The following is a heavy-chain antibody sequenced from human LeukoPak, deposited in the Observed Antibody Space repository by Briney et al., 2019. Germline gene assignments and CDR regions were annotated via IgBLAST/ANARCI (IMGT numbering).Heavy chain of an antibody. J-gene: IGHJ4*02. V-gene: IGHV1-18*01. Sequence: ASVKVSCKASGYTFTSYGISWVRQAPGQGLEWMGWISAYNGNTNYAQKLQGRVTMTTDTSTSTAYMELRSLRSDDTAVYYCARGPVLYYYDSSGYYYVWGQGTLVTVSS. CDR1: GYTFTSYG. D-gene: IGHD3-22*01. CDR3: ARGPVLYYYDSSGYYYV. CDR2: ISAYNGNT.